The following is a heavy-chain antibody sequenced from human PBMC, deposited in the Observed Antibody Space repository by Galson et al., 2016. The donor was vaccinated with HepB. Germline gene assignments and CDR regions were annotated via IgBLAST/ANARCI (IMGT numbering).Heavy chain of an antibody. J-gene: IGHJ6*04. V-gene: IGHV3-33*01. D-gene: IGHD6-6*01. Sequence: SLRLSCAASGFTFSSHGMHWVRQAPGKGLEWVAFIRYDGSKKDYIDSVEGRFTISRDNSKNTVYLQMNSLRAEDTALYYCARDGQQLAPYGLDVWGEGTTVTVSS. CDR1: GFTFSSHG. CDR3: ARDGQQLAPYGLDV. CDR2: IRYDGSKK.